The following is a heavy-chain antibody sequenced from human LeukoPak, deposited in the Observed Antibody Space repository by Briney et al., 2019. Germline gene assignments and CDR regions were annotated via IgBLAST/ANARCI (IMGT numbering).Heavy chain of an antibody. J-gene: IGHJ4*02. CDR3: ARDYYDSRGYSRGYFDY. Sequence: PGGSLRLSCAASGLTFSSYWMSWVRQAPGKGLEWVANIKQDGSEKYYVDSVKGRFTISRDNAKNSLYLQMNSLRAEDTAVYYCARDYYDSRGYSRGYFDYWGQGTLVTVSS. V-gene: IGHV3-7*01. CDR1: GLTFSSYW. CDR2: IKQDGSEK. D-gene: IGHD3-22*01.